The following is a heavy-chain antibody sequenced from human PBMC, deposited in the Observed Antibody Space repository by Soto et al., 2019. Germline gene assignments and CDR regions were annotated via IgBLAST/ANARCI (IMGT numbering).Heavy chain of an antibody. CDR3: AREVKSAAASDAFDN. D-gene: IGHD2-15*01. CDR1: GGSISSDNYF. Sequence: QVQLQESGPGLVTPSQTLSLTCTVSGGSISSDNYFWSWIRQHPGKGLEWIGYIDYIGRAYYNPSLKSRVTTSEDTSKNQLSLRLSSVTVADSATSYCAREVKSAAASDAFDNWGQGTVVTVSS. CDR2: IDYIGRA. J-gene: IGHJ3*02. V-gene: IGHV4-31*03.